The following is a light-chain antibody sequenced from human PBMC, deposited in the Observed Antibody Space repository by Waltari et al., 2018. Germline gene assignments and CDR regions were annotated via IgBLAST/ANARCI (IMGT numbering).Light chain of an antibody. V-gene: IGLV3-21*02. CDR1: NIGRKS. CDR2: RDT. CDR3: QVWDVNIYDFV. Sequence: SYVLTQPPSMSVAPGQTATIVCGGENIGRKSVHWYQQKPGQAPVLVVYRDTDRPSGIAERFSGSTSGNTATLSIGRVEAGDEATYYCQVWDVNIYDFVFGTGTTVTVL. J-gene: IGLJ1*01.